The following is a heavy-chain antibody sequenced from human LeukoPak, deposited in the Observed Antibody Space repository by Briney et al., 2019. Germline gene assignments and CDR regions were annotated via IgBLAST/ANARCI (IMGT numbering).Heavy chain of an antibody. CDR3: ARGPTDDILTGYSQTPPDY. J-gene: IGHJ4*02. CDR1: GFTFSSYG. D-gene: IGHD3-9*01. CDR2: IWYDGSNK. V-gene: IGHV3-33*01. Sequence: GGSLRLSCAASGFTFSSYGMHWVRQAPCKGLEWVAVIWYDGSNKYYADSVKGRFTISRDNSKNTLYLQMNSLRAEDTAVYYCARGPTDDILTGYSQTPPDYWGQGTLVTVSS.